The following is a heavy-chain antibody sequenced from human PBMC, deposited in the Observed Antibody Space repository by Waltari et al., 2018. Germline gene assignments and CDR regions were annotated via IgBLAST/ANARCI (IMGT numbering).Heavy chain of an antibody. CDR3: ARGFWSGYHTPFDY. D-gene: IGHD3-3*01. V-gene: IGHV1-2*02. J-gene: IGHJ4*02. CDR2: INPNSGGT. Sequence: QVQLVQSGAEVKKPGASVTVSCKASGYTFTGYYMHWVRPAPGQGREWMGWINPNSGGTNYAQKFQGRVTMTRDTSISTAYMELSRLRSDDTAVYYCARGFWSGYHTPFDYWGQGTLVTVSS. CDR1: GYTFTGYY.